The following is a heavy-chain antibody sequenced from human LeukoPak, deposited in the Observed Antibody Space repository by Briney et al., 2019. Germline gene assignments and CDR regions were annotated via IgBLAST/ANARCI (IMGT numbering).Heavy chain of an antibody. Sequence: SETLSLTCTVSGVSISSSSYYWGWIRQPPGKGLEWIGSIYYSGSTYYNPSLKSRVTIFVDTSKNQFSLKLSSVTAADTAVYYCASSQPKKYYYDSSGYYRPPNFDYWGQGTLVTVSS. D-gene: IGHD3-22*01. CDR1: GVSISSSSYY. V-gene: IGHV4-39*01. CDR3: ASSQPKKYYYDSSGYYRPPNFDY. CDR2: IYYSGST. J-gene: IGHJ4*02.